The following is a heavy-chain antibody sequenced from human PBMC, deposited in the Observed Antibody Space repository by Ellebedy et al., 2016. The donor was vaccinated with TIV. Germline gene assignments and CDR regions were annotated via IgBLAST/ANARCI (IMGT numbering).Heavy chain of an antibody. V-gene: IGHV4-59*01. CDR3: ARVPGAKHYYGMDL. Sequence: SETLSLXXTVSGGSITSYYWTWIRQTPEKGLEWIGYLYYSGSAIYNPSLKSRVTISVDTSKNQLSLQLRSVTAADTAVYYCARVPGAKHYYGMDLWGQGTTVTVSS. CDR1: GGSITSYY. CDR2: LYYSGSA. J-gene: IGHJ6*02.